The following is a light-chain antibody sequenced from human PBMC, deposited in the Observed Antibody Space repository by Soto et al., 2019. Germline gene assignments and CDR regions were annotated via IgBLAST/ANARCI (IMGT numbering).Light chain of an antibody. CDR3: QTWGTGIRI. CDR2: LNSDGSH. CDR1: RGHSSYA. J-gene: IGLJ2*01. Sequence: QAVVTQSPSASASPGASVKLTCTLSRGHSSYAIAWYQQQAEKGPRYLMKLNSDGSHSKGDGIPDRFSGSSSGAERYLTISSLQSEDEADYYCQTWGTGIRIFGGGTKLTVL. V-gene: IGLV4-69*01.